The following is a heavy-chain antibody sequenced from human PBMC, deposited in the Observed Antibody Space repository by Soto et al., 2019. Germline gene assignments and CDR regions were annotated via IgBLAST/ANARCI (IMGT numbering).Heavy chain of an antibody. V-gene: IGHV3-23*01. J-gene: IGHJ4*02. CDR2: ISGSGGST. D-gene: IGHD5-12*01. Sequence: EVQLLESGGGLVQPGGSLRLSCAASGFTFSSYAMSWVRQAPGKGLEWVSAISGSGGSTYYADSVKGRFTISRDNSKNTLYLQMNSLRAEDTAVSYCANLEMATIKYFDYWGQGTLVTVSS. CDR3: ANLEMATIKYFDY. CDR1: GFTFSSYA.